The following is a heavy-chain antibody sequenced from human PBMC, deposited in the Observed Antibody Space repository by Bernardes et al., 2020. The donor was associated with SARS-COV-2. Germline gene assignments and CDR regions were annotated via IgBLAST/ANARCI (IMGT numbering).Heavy chain of an antibody. V-gene: IGHV3-23*01. J-gene: IGHJ6*02. CDR3: AKSRYGSGWYPYYFYSLDV. Sequence: GGSLRLSCAASGFTFRSSGMSWVRQAPGPGLEWVSGISGSGGTPNYADSAKGRFIISRDDSKNTVYLQINSLGADDTALYYCAKSRYGSGWYPYYFYSLDVWGQGTTVNVSS. CDR1: GFTFRSSG. CDR2: ISGSGGTP. D-gene: IGHD6-19*01.